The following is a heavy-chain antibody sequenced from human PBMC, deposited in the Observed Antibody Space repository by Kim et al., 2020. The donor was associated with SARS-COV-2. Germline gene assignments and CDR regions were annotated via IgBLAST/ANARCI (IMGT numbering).Heavy chain of an antibody. CDR1: GFTFSSYA. J-gene: IGHJ4*02. V-gene: IGHV3-30-3*01. CDR2: ISYDGSNK. D-gene: IGHD1-7*01. CDR3: ATATGTTLAGPY. Sequence: GGSLRLSCAASGFTFSSYAMHWVRQAPGKGLEWVAVISYDGSNKYYADSVKGRFTISRDNSKNTLYLQMNSLTAEDTAVYYCATATGTTLAGPYWGQGTLVTVSS.